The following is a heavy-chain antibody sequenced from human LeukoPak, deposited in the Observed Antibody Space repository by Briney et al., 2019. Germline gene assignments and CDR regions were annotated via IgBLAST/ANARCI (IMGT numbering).Heavy chain of an antibody. J-gene: IGHJ4*02. CDR2: IQYDGSNE. D-gene: IGHD2-21*02. V-gene: IGHV3-30*19. CDR3: ARHGEVVTAIPFDY. CDR1: GFTFSSYG. Sequence: GGSLRLSCAPSGFTFSSYGMHWVRQAPGQGLEWVAYIQYDGSNEQYGDSVKGRFSISRDSSKNILYLQMNSLRPEDTAVYYCARHGEVVTAIPFDYWGQGTLVTVSS.